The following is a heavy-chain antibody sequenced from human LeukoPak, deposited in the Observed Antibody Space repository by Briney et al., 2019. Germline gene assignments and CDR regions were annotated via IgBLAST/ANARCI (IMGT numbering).Heavy chain of an antibody. CDR3: ARALHYDFWSGYY. D-gene: IGHD3-3*01. V-gene: IGHV3-7*01. Sequence: GGSLRLSCAASGFTFSSYWMSWVRQAPGKGLEWVANIKQDGSEKYYVDAVKGRFTISRDNAKNSLYLQMNSLRAEDTAVYYCARALHYDFWSGYYWGQGTLVTVSS. CDR1: GFTFSSYW. J-gene: IGHJ4*02. CDR2: IKQDGSEK.